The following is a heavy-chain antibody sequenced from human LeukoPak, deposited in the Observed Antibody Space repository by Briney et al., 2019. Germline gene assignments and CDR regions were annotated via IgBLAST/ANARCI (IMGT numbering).Heavy chain of an antibody. CDR1: GFTLSDYY. Sequence: PGGSLRLSCAASGFTLSDYYMSWIRQAPGKGLEWVSYISSSGSTIYYADSVKGRFTISRGNAKNSLYLQMNSLRAEDTAVYYCARELQKYYDFWSGYNDAFDIWGQGTMVTVSS. CDR3: ARELQKYYDFWSGYNDAFDI. D-gene: IGHD3-3*01. V-gene: IGHV3-11*04. J-gene: IGHJ3*02. CDR2: ISSSGSTI.